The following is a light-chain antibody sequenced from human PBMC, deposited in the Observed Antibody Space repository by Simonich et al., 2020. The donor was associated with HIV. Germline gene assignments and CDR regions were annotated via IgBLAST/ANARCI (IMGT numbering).Light chain of an antibody. J-gene: IGLJ3*02. V-gene: IGLV1-44*01. CDR3: AAWDDSLNGRV. CDR1: SYNIGSNT. CDR2: SNK. Sequence: QSVLTQPPSASGTPGQRVTISCSGSSYNIGSNTVNWYQHLPGTAPKLLIYSNKQRPSGGPDRFSGSKSGTSASLAIRGLQSEDEADYYCAAWDDSLNGRVFGGGTKLTVL.